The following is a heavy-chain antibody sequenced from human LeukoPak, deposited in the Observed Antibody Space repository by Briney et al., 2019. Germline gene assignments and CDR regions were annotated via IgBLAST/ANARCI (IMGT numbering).Heavy chain of an antibody. Sequence: GGSLRLSCAASGFTFSSYAMSWVRQAPGKGLEWVSAISGSGGSTYYADSVKGRFTISRDNSKNTLYLQMNSLRAEDTAVYYCAKDHSITIFGVVTYNWFDPWGQGTLVTVSS. CDR2: ISGSGGST. CDR1: GFTFSSYA. D-gene: IGHD3-3*01. J-gene: IGHJ5*02. V-gene: IGHV3-23*01. CDR3: AKDHSITIFGVVTYNWFDP.